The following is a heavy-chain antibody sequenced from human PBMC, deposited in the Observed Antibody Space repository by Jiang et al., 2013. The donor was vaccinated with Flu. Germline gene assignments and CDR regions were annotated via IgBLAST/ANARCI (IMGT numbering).Heavy chain of an antibody. D-gene: IGHD2-8*01. CDR1: GYDFAGYW. J-gene: IGHJ5*02. Sequence: SGAEVKKPGESLKISCKGSGYDFAGYWIAWVRQMPGKGLEWTGIGFPLDSSTRYSPSFEGRVTLSADKSINTAYLQWSSLKASDTAMYYCARHNGASAHQRSLPGNNWFDPWGQGTLVTVSS. CDR2: GFPLDSST. CDR3: ARHNGASAHQRSLPGNNWFDP. V-gene: IGHV5-51*01.